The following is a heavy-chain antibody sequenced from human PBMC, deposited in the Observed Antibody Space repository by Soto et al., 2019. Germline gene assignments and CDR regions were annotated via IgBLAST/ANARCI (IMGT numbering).Heavy chain of an antibody. CDR2: IWYDGSNK. Sequence: GGSLRLSCAASGFTFSSYGMHWVRQAPGKGLEWVAVIWYDGSNKYYADSVKGRFTISRDNSKNTLYLQMNSLRAEDTAVYYCARDSGNPYYYDSSGYLDYWGQGTLVTVSS. D-gene: IGHD3-22*01. CDR3: ARDSGNPYYYDSSGYLDY. CDR1: GFTFSSYG. J-gene: IGHJ4*02. V-gene: IGHV3-33*01.